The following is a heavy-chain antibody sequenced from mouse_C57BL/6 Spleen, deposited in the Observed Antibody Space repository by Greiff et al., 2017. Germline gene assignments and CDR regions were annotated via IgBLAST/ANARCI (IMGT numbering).Heavy chain of an antibody. Sequence: DVMLVESGGGLVEPGGSLKLSCAASGFTFSSYAMSWVRQTPEKRLEWVATISDGGSYTYYPDNVKGRFTISRDNAKNNLYLQMSHLKSEDTAMYYCARENYGSSYGYFDVWGTGTTVTVSS. CDR2: ISDGGSYT. CDR3: ARENYGSSYGYFDV. V-gene: IGHV5-4*01. J-gene: IGHJ1*03. D-gene: IGHD1-1*01. CDR1: GFTFSSYA.